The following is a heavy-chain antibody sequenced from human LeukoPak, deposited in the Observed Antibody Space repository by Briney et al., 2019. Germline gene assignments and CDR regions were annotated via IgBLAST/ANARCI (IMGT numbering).Heavy chain of an antibody. V-gene: IGHV1-24*01. CDR2: FDPEDGET. CDR1: GYTLIELS. D-gene: IGHD3-3*01. J-gene: IGHJ4*02. CDR3: ATVFARRALDY. Sequence: ASVKVSCKVSGYTLIELSMHWVRQAPGKGLEYMGGFDPEDGETIYAQKFQGRVTLTEDTSTDTGYMELSSLRSEDTAVYYCATVFARRALDYWGQGTLVTASS.